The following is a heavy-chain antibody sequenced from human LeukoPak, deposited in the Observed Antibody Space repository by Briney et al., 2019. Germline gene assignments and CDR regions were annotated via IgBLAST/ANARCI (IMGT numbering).Heavy chain of an antibody. CDR2: IYYSGST. D-gene: IGHD2-15*01. J-gene: IGHJ6*02. CDR1: GGSISSGGYY. CDR3: ARDCSGSTCYYYGMDV. V-gene: IGHV4-31*03. Sequence: PSQTLSLTCTVSGGSISSGGYYWSWIRQHPGKGLEWIGYIYYSGSTYYNPSLKSRVTISVDTSKNQFSLKLSSVTAADTAVYYCARDCSGSTCYYYGMDVWGQGTTVTVSS.